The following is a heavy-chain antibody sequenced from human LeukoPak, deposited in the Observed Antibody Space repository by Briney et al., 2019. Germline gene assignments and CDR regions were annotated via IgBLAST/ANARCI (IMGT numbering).Heavy chain of an antibody. CDR3: AKGKVVPATIYDY. CDR1: GFTFSSCA. Sequence: GGSLRLSCAASGFTFSSCAMSWVRQAPGKGLEWVSGFSGGDGSTSYADSVKGRFTISRDNSKNTLYLQMNSLRAEDTAVYYCAKGKVVPATIYDYWGQGTLVTVSS. V-gene: IGHV3-23*01. J-gene: IGHJ4*02. CDR2: FSGGDGST. D-gene: IGHD2-2*02.